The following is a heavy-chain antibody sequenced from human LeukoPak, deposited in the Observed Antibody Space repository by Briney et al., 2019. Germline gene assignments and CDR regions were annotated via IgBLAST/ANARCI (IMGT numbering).Heavy chain of an antibody. J-gene: IGHJ3*02. D-gene: IGHD3-10*01. V-gene: IGHV4-39*07. CDR1: GGSISSSSYY. Sequence: SETLSLTCTVSGGSISSSSYYWGWIRQPPGKGLEWIGRIYYSGSTNYNPSLKSRVTISVDTSKNQFSLKLSSVTAADTAVYYCATSYYYGSGNYYKRAFDIWGQGTMVTVSS. CDR2: IYYSGST. CDR3: ATSYYYGSGNYYKRAFDI.